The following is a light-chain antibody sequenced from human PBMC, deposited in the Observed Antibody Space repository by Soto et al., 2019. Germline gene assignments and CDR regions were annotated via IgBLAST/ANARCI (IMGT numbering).Light chain of an antibody. CDR2: DVN. CDR3: CSFVDSDTVL. CDR1: SSDVGSYKY. J-gene: IGLJ3*02. Sequence: QSALTQPRSVSGSPGQSVTISCTGTSSDVGSYKYVSWYQHHPGKAPKLMIFDVNKRPSGVPDRFSGSNSGNAASLTISGLQPEDEADYFCCSFVDSDTVLFGGGTKVNVL. V-gene: IGLV2-11*01.